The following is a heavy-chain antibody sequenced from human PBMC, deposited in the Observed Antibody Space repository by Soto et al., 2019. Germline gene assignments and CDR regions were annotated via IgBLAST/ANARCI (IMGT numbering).Heavy chain of an antibody. J-gene: IGHJ4*02. CDR1: GFTFSGYS. Sequence: EVQLVESGGGLVQPGGSLRLSCAASGFTFSGYSMFWVRQAPEKGLEYVSAINTNGVNTFYAKSVKGRFTISRDNSKNTMYLQMGSLRAEDMAVYYCARGRVEDSSGWATYFDYWGQGTLVTVSS. CDR2: INTNGVNT. D-gene: IGHD6-19*01. V-gene: IGHV3-64*01. CDR3: ARGRVEDSSGWATYFDY.